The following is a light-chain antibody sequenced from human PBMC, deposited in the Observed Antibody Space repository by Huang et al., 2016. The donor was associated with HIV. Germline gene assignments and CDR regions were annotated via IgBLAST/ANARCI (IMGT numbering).Light chain of an antibody. J-gene: IGKJ3*01. Sequence: EIVLTPSPAPLSFSPGESPPLSCRASQSVSSYLAWYQQKPGQAPRLLIYDASNRATGIPARFSGSGSGTDFTLTISSLEPEDFAVYYCQQRSNWLFTFGPGTKVDIK. CDR1: QSVSSY. CDR2: DAS. CDR3: QQRSNWLFT. V-gene: IGKV3-11*01.